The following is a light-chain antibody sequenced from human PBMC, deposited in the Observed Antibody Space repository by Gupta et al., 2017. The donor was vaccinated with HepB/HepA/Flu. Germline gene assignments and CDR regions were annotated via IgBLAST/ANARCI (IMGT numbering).Light chain of an antibody. CDR3: QQRYSSPHT. V-gene: IGKV1-39*01. J-gene: IGKJ2*01. CDR1: QSISNS. CDR2: GAS. Sequence: DIQMTQSPSSLSASVGDRVTITCRASQSISNSLNWYQQKPGKAPKLLIYGASSSQSAVRSSFSGSGSGTHFTLTIMRPQPEAFATYFCQQRYSSPHTFGQGTKMEIK.